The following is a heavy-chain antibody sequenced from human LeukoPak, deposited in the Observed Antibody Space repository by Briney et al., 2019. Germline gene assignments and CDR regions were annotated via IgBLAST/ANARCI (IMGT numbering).Heavy chain of an antibody. J-gene: IGHJ3*02. CDR3: ARDRAHGQTAFDI. CDR1: GFTFSSYS. Sequence: PGGSLRLSCGASGFTFSSYSMNWVRQAPGKGLEWVSYISSSSSTIYYADSVKGRFTISRDNAKNSLYLQMNSLRAEDTAVYYCARDRAHGQTAFDIWGQGTMVTVSS. V-gene: IGHV3-48*01. CDR2: ISSSSSTI.